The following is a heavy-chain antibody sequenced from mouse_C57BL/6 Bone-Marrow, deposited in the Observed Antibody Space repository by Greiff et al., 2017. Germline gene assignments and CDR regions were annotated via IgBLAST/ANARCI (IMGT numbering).Heavy chain of an antibody. D-gene: IGHD1-1*01. CDR1: GYTFTDYE. CDR2: IDPETGGT. J-gene: IGHJ2*01. CDR3: TRSGTTGVAFDY. Sequence: QVQLQQSGAELVRPGASVTLSCKASGYTFTDYEMHWVKQTPVHGLEWIGAIDPETGGTAYNQKFKGKAILTADKSSSTAYMELRSLTSEDSAVYYCTRSGTTGVAFDYWGQGTTLTVAS. V-gene: IGHV1-15*01.